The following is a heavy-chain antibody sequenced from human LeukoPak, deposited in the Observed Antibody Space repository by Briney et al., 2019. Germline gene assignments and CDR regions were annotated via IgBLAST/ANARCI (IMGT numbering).Heavy chain of an antibody. CDR3: ARHERCSSINCIYNWFDP. D-gene: IGHD2-2*01. V-gene: IGHV4-39*01. CDR1: GGSIPTKNFY. CDR2: VFYSGRT. J-gene: IGHJ5*02. Sequence: SETLSLTCTVSGGSIPTKNFYWGWIRQPPGKGLEWIWSVFYSGRTHYNPSLKSRVTIFVDPSKNQSSLNLSSVTAADTAVYYCARHERCSSINCIYNWFDPWGQGTLVIVSS.